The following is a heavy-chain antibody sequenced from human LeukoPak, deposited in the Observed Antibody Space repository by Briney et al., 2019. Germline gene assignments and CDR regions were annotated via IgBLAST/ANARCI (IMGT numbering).Heavy chain of an antibody. D-gene: IGHD4-17*01. CDR2: ISGRGGNT. J-gene: IGHJ4*02. V-gene: IGHV3-23*01. CDR3: AKSGVRGLRGGYFDY. CDR1: GFTFSSYA. Sequence: GGSLRLSCAASGFTFSSYAMSRVRQAPGKGLEWVSAISGRGGNTYYADSVKGQFTISRDNSKNTLYLQMNSLRAEDTAVYYCAKSGVRGLRGGYFDYWGQGTLVTVSS.